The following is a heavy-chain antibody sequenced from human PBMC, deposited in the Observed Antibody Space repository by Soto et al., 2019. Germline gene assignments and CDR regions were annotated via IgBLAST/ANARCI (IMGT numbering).Heavy chain of an antibody. CDR1: GFTFDDYA. J-gene: IGHJ6*02. Sequence: EVQLVESGGGLVQPGRSLRLSCAASGFTFDDYAMHWVRQAPGKGLEWVSGISWNSGSIGYADSVKGRFTISRDNAKNPLYLQINILGAEDTACYYCAKGPGFCRGGSCYTHYYYYGRAVGGQGTTFPVS. D-gene: IGHD2-15*01. CDR3: AKGPGFCRGGSCYTHYYYYGRAV. V-gene: IGHV3-9*01. CDR2: ISWNSGSI.